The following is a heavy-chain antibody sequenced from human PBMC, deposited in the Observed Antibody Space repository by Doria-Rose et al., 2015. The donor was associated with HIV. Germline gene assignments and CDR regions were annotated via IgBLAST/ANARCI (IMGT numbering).Heavy chain of an antibody. V-gene: IGHV2-26*01. CDR3: ARIKSSRWYHKYYFDF. J-gene: IGHJ4*02. CDR2: IFSDDER. D-gene: IGHD6-13*01. CDR1: GVSLSSPGMG. Sequence: QVTLKESGPVLVKPTETLTLTCTVSGVSLSSPGMGVSWIRQPPGEALEWLANIFSDDERSYKTSLKSSLTISRCTSKSQVVLTMTDMDPVDTATYYCARIKSSRWYHKYYFDFWGQGTLVIVSA.